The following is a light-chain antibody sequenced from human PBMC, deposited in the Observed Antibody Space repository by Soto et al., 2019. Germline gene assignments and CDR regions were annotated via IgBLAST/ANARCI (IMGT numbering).Light chain of an antibody. J-gene: IGKJ5*01. V-gene: IGKV1-27*01. CDR2: AAS. CDR1: QGIYNY. CDR3: HKYNNALLT. Sequence: DIQMTQSPSSLSASVGDRVTITCRASQGIYNYLAWYQQKPGKAPKLLTYAASTLDAWVPSRFSGSGSGTDFPLAISSPQPEDVATYYCHKYNNALLTCGQGTRLEI.